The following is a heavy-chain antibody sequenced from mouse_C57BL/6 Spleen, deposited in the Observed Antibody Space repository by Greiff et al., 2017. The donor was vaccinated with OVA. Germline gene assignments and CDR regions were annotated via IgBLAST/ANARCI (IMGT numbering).Heavy chain of an antibody. V-gene: IGHV5-17*01. CDR2: ISSGSSTI. CDR1: GFTFSDYG. Sequence: EVHLVESGGGLVKPGGSLKLSCAASGFTFSDYGMHWVRQAPEKGLEWVAYISSGSSTIYYADTVKGRFTISRDNAKNTLFLQMTSLRSEDTAMYYCARTYLRGWYFDVWGTGTTVTVSS. J-gene: IGHJ1*03. CDR3: ARTYLRGWYFDV. D-gene: IGHD1-1*01.